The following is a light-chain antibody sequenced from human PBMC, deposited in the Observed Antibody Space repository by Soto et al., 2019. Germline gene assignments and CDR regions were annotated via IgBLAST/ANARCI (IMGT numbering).Light chain of an antibody. J-gene: IGKJ1*01. CDR2: AAS. CDR1: QTISSY. CDR3: QQYYSYWT. V-gene: IGKV1-39*01. Sequence: DIQMTQSPSSLSASVGDRVTITCRASQTISSYLNWYQQTPGRAPKLLIYAASSLQGGVPSRFSGSGSGTDFTLTISSLQPEDFATFYCQQYYSYWTFGQGTKVEIK.